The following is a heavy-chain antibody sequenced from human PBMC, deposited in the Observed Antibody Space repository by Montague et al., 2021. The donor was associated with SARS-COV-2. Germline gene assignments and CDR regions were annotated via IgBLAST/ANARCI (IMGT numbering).Heavy chain of an antibody. Sequence: PALVKPTQTLTLTCTFSGFSLSTSGVGVGWIRQPPGKALEWLALIYWDDDKRCSPSLKSRLTITKDTSKNQVVLTMTNMDSVDTATYYCAQSSDVLRYFDWTYKMRGFDYWGQGTLVTVSS. D-gene: IGHD3-9*01. CDR2: IYWDDDK. CDR1: GFSLSTSGVG. J-gene: IGHJ4*02. V-gene: IGHV2-5*02. CDR3: AQSSDVLRYFDWTYKMRGFDY.